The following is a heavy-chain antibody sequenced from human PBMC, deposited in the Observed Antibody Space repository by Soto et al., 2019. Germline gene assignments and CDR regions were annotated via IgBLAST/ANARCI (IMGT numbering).Heavy chain of an antibody. Sequence: QVQLVQSGAEVKKPGASVKVSCKASGYTFTGYYMHWVRQAPGQGLEWMGWINPNSGSTNYAQKFQGWVTMTRDTAINKAYMELGRLRSDDTAVHYCARGSLVVGPGGPDDWGQGTTVTVSS. J-gene: IGHJ6*02. V-gene: IGHV1-2*04. CDR2: INPNSGST. D-gene: IGHD3-22*01. CDR1: GYTFTGYY. CDR3: ARGSLVVGPGGPDD.